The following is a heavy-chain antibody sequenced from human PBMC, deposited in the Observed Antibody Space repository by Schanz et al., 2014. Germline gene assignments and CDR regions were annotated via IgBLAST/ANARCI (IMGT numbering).Heavy chain of an antibody. CDR1: GFTFGEFA. J-gene: IGHJ4*02. V-gene: IGHV3-7*01. Sequence: DVQLVESGGGLVQPGRSLRLSCIGSGFTFGEFAMSWVRQAPGKGLEWVANIKHDGGEKYYEDSLKGRFTISRDNAKNSLYLQMSSLRAEDTAVYYCVRIYSGYSGGYLDYWGQGTLVTVSS. CDR3: VRIYSGYSGGYLDY. CDR2: IKHDGGEK. D-gene: IGHD5-12*01.